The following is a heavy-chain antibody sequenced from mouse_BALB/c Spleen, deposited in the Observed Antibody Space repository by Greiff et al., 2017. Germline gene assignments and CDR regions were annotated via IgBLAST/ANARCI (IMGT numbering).Heavy chain of an antibody. CDR1: GYTFTSYT. CDR3: ARGITTVVEGTWFAY. J-gene: IGHJ3*01. D-gene: IGHD1-1*01. CDR2: IYPGDGDT. Sequence: VQLQQSAAELARPGASVKMSCKASGYTFTSYTMHWVKQRPGQGLEWIGAIYPGDGDTRYTQKFKGKATLTADKSSSTAYMQLSSLASEDSAVYYCARGITTVVEGTWFAYWGQGTLVTVSA. V-gene: IGHV1-87*01.